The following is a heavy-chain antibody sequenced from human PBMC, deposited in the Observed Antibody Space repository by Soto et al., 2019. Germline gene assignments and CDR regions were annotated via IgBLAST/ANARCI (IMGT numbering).Heavy chain of an antibody. D-gene: IGHD2-15*01. V-gene: IGHV4-31*03. CDR2: IYYSGST. J-gene: IGHJ4*02. Sequence: TLSLTCPFSGFSISSGGYYWSWIRQHPGKGLEWIGYIYYSGSTYYNPSLKSRVTISVDTSKNQFSLKLSSVTAADTAVYYCARDGYCSGGSCYSAVGYFDYWGQGTLVTVSS. CDR1: GFSISSGGYY. CDR3: ARDGYCSGGSCYSAVGYFDY.